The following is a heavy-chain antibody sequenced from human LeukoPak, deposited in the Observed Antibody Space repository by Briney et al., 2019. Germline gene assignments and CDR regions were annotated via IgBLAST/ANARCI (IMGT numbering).Heavy chain of an antibody. V-gene: IGHV6-1*01. J-gene: IGHJ3*02. D-gene: IGHD3-10*01. Sequence: SQTLSLTCAVSGDSVSNNSAAWHWIRQSPSRGLEWLGRTYYKSKWYNDYALSVKSRITINPDTSENQFSLHLNSVTPEDTAVYYCARSDGYGLVGIWGQGTMVTVSS. CDR2: TYYKSKWYN. CDR1: GDSVSNNSAA. CDR3: ARSDGYGLVGI.